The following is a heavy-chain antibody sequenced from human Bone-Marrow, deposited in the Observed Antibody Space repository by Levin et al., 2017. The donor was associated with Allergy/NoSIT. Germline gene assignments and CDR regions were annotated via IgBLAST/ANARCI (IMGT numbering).Heavy chain of an antibody. V-gene: IGHV3-7*01. CDR1: GFTFSSYW. CDR3: ARDQPVAGTFFVPSYYYYGMDV. Sequence: GGSLRLSCAASGFTFSSYWMSWVRQAPGKGLEWVANIKQDGSEKYYVDSVKGRFTISRDNAKNSLYLQMNSLRAEDTAVYYCARDQPVAGTFFVPSYYYYGMDVWGQGTTVTVSS. D-gene: IGHD6-19*01. CDR2: IKQDGSEK. J-gene: IGHJ6*02.